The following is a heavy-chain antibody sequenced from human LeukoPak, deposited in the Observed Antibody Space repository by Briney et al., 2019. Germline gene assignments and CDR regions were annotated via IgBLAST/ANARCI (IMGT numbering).Heavy chain of an antibody. D-gene: IGHD6-13*01. J-gene: IGHJ5*02. CDR1: GGSFSGYY. CDR3: ATRPDIASTGPGWFDP. CDR2: INHSGST. Sequence: LETLSLTCAVYGGSFSGYYWSWIRQPPGKGLEWIGEINHSGSTNYNSSLKSRVTISVDTSKNQFSLTLSSVTAADTAVYYCATRPDIASTGPGWFDPWGQGTLVTVSS. V-gene: IGHV4-34*01.